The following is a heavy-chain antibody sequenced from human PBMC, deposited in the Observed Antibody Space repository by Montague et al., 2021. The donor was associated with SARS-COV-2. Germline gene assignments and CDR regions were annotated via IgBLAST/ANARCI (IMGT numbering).Heavy chain of an antibody. D-gene: IGHD2-15*01. V-gene: IGHV4-39*01. Sequence: SETLSLTCTVSGGSISSSSYYWGWIRQPPGKGLEWIGSIYYSGSTYYNPSLKSRVTISVDTSKNQFSLKLSSVTAADTAVYYCARHEGVVVAATYTGLSVHPRWFDPWGQGTLVTVSS. CDR3: ARHEGVVVAATYTGLSVHPRWFDP. CDR1: GGSISSSSYY. J-gene: IGHJ5*02. CDR2: IYYSGST.